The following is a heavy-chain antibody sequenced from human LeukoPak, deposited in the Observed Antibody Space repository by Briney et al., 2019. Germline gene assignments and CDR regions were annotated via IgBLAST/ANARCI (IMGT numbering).Heavy chain of an antibody. J-gene: IGHJ6*02. CDR3: ARDRQYRAAAGIYYYYGMDV. CDR1: GYTFTSYY. Sequence: GASVKVSCKASGYTFTSYYMHWVRQAPGQGLEWTGIINPSGGSTSYAQKFQGRVTMTRDTSTSTVYMELSSLRSEDTAVYYCARDRQYRAAAGIYYYYGMDVWGQGTTVTVSS. D-gene: IGHD6-13*01. V-gene: IGHV1-46*01. CDR2: INPSGGST.